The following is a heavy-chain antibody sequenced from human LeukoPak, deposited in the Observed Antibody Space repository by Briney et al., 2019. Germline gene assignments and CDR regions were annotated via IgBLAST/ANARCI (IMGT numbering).Heavy chain of an antibody. Sequence: ASVKVSCKVSGYTLTELSMHWVRQAPGKGLEWMGGFDPEDGETIYAQKFQGRVTMTEDTSTDTAYMELSSLRSEDTAVYYCAIIPGYWYYYYYMDVWGKGTTVTVSS. CDR3: AIIPGYWYYYYYMDV. J-gene: IGHJ6*03. CDR2: FDPEDGET. CDR1: GYTLTELS. D-gene: IGHD3-22*01. V-gene: IGHV1-24*01.